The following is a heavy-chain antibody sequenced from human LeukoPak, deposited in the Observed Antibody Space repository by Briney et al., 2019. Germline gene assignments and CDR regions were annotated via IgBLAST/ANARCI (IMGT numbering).Heavy chain of an antibody. V-gene: IGHV1-69*05. CDR2: IIPIFGTA. J-gene: IGHJ3*02. Sequence: ASVKVSCKASGGTFSSYAISWVRQAPGQGLEWMGGIIPIFGTANYAQKFQGRVTMTRDTSTSTVYMELSSLRSEDTAVYYCARDLGDDAFDIWGQGTMVTVSS. CDR3: ARDLGDDAFDI. CDR1: GGTFSSYA. D-gene: IGHD3-16*01.